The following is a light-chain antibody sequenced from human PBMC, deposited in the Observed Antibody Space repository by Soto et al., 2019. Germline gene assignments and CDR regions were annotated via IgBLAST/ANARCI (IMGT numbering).Light chain of an antibody. CDR3: QQYNSWPRT. J-gene: IGKJ1*01. Sequence: EIVMTQSPATLSVSPGERATLSCRASQSVSSNLAWYQQKPGQAPRLLIYGASTRATGIPARFSGSGSGTDFTLTISRLQSEDCAVYYCQQYNSWPRTFGEGTKVEIK. CDR1: QSVSSN. V-gene: IGKV3-15*01. CDR2: GAS.